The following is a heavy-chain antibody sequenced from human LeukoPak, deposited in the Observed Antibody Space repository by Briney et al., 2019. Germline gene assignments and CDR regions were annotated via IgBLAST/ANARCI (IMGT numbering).Heavy chain of an antibody. CDR3: ARGYGSGSYHRAFDI. Sequence: GGSLRLSCAASGFTFSSYSMNWVRQAPGKGLEWVSSISSSSSYIYYADSVKGRFTISRDNAKNSMYLQMNRLRAGDTAVYYCARGYGSGSYHRAFDIWGQGTMVTVSS. J-gene: IGHJ3*02. D-gene: IGHD3-10*01. V-gene: IGHV3-21*01. CDR2: ISSSSSYI. CDR1: GFTFSSYS.